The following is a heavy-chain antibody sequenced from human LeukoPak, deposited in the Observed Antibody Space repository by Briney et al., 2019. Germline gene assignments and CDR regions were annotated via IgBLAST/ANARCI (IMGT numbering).Heavy chain of an antibody. CDR3: AREDYYDRGSFGP. V-gene: IGHV1-8*02. CDR1: GHTFTSYD. Sequence: ASVKVSCKASGHTFTSYDINWVRQATGQGLEWMGWMNPNSGNTAYAQKFQGRVTMTRNTSISTAYMELSSLRSEDTAVYYCAREDYYDRGSFGPWGQGTLVTVSS. J-gene: IGHJ5*02. D-gene: IGHD3-22*01. CDR2: MNPNSGNT.